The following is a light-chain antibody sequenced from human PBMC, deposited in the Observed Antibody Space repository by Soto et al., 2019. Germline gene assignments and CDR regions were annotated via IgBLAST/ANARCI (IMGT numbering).Light chain of an antibody. Sequence: HSALTQPPSVSGAPGQRVTISCTGSSSNIGAGYDVHWYQQLPGTAPKLLIYGNSNRPSGVPDRFSGSKSGTSASLAITGLQAEDEADYYCQSYDSSLSGWDVFGPGTKVTVX. CDR1: SSNIGAGYD. CDR3: QSYDSSLSGWDV. V-gene: IGLV1-40*01. CDR2: GNS. J-gene: IGLJ1*01.